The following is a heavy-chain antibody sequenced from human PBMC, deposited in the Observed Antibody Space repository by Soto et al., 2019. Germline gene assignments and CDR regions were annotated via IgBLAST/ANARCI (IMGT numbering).Heavy chain of an antibody. J-gene: IGHJ3*01. CDR1: GFTFDSYA. CDR2: ISGSADGT. V-gene: IGHV3-23*01. Sequence: EVKLLESGGGLAQPGGSLRLSCVGSGFTFDSYAISWVRQAPGERLQWIAAISGSADGTDYAHSVRGRFTISRDNARKLVNLQMDSLRVEDTAVYFCAKDTVGGYSFWSGYYSDGLDVWGQGTLVTVS. D-gene: IGHD3-3*01. CDR3: AKDTVGGYSFWSGYYSDGLDV.